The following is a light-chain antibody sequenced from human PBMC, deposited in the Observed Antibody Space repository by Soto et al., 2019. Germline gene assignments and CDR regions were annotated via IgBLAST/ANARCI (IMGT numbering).Light chain of an antibody. J-gene: IGKJ1*01. Sequence: DTVLTQSPGTLSLSPLEMATLSFMTSQTVSSAYLAWFQQKPGQAPRLLIYGASSRATGIPDRFSGAGSGTEFTLTISRVAPEDYAVYYCQQYNTSPWTFGQGTKVDI. CDR3: QQYNTSPWT. CDR2: GAS. CDR1: QTVSSAY. V-gene: IGKV3-20*01.